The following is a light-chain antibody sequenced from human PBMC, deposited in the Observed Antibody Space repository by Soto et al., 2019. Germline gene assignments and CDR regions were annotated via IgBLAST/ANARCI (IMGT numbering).Light chain of an antibody. Sequence: LLTQSPSPLSASFGDRVTIPCRASQNIKTYLDWYEQKPGRVPKLLIHDASTLQSGVPSRFSGSGSGTDFTLTISSLQPEDVATYYSQQYDSAPLTFGRGTKVDI. CDR2: DAS. CDR1: QNIKTY. CDR3: QQYDSAPLT. J-gene: IGKJ4*01. V-gene: IGKV1-27*01.